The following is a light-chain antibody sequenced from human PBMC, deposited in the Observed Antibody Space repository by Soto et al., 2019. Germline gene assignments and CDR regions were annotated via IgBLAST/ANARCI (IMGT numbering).Light chain of an antibody. J-gene: IGKJ5*01. V-gene: IGKV3D-20*02. CDR3: QQRNSWPPIT. CDR2: DAS. CDR1: QSVSSSY. Sequence: EIVLTQSPGTLSLSPGERATLSCRASQSVSSSYLARYQQKPGQAPRLLIYDASSRASGVPARFSGSGSGTDFTLTISSLEPEDFALYYCQQRNSWPPITFGQGTRLEIK.